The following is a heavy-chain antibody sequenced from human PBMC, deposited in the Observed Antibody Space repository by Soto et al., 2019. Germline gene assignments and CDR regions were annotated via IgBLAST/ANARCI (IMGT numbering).Heavy chain of an antibody. J-gene: IGHJ4*02. CDR1: GHSISSGFYY. CDR2: TYHSGST. D-gene: IGHD5-18*01. CDR3: ARYGYSYSMRFFDK. V-gene: IGHV4-38-2*01. Sequence: SETLSLTCAVSGHSISSGFYYWGWIRQPPGKGLEWIGSTYHSGSTYYNPSLKSRVTMSVDTSKNQLSLKLTSLTAADTAVYYCARYGYSYSMRFFDKWGQGTRVTVSS.